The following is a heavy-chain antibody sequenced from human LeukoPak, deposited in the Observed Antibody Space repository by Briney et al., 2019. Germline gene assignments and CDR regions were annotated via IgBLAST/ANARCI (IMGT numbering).Heavy chain of an antibody. CDR1: GGSISSSNYY. J-gene: IGHJ4*02. Sequence: SETLSLTCTVSGGSISSSNYYWGWIRQPPGKGLEWIGTIYYNGNTYYNPSLKSRVTIYGDTSKNHFSLKLSSVTAADTAVYYCARDPAEADCWGQGTLVTVSS. V-gene: IGHV4-39*02. CDR2: IYYNGNT. CDR3: ARDPAEADC.